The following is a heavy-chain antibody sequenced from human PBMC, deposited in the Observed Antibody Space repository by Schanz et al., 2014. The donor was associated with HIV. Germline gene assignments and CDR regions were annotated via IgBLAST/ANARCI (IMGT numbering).Heavy chain of an antibody. CDR3: AKGVSVAGSSYYFDY. V-gene: IGHV3-9*01. J-gene: IGHJ4*02. CDR2: ISWNSVSI. D-gene: IGHD6-19*01. CDR1: GFIFDDYA. Sequence: EVQLVESGGGLVQPGRSLRLSCAASGFIFDDYAMHWVRQAPGKGLEWVSGISWNSVSIGYADSVKGRFTISRDNAKNSLYLQMSSLRREDTAFYYCAKGVSVAGSSYYFDYWGQGALVTVSS.